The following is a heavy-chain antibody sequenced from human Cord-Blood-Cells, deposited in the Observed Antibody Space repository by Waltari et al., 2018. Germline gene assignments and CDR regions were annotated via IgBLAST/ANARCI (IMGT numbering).Heavy chain of an antibody. CDR2: ISGSGGST. V-gene: IGHV3-23*01. CDR1: GFTFSSYA. D-gene: IGHD5-12*01. CDR3: AKVGSGYDYY. Sequence: EVQLLESGGGLVQPGGSLRLSCAASGFTFSSYAMSWVRQAPGKGLWVVSGISGSGGSTYYADSVKGRFTISRDNSKNTLYLQMNSLRAEDTAVYYCAKVGSGYDYYWGQGTLVTVSS. J-gene: IGHJ4*02.